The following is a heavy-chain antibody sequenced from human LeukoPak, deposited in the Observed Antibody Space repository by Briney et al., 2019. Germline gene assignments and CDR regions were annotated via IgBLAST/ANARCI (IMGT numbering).Heavy chain of an antibody. CDR1: GFTFSSYE. V-gene: IGHV3-21*01. CDR2: ISSSSSYI. J-gene: IGHJ3*02. D-gene: IGHD1-26*01. Sequence: SGGSLRLSCAASGFTFSSYEMNWVRQAPGKGLEWVSSISSSSSYIYYADSVKGRFTISRDNAKNSLYLQMNSLRAEDTAVYYCVVGANSRDAFDIWGQGAMVTVSS. CDR3: VVGANSRDAFDI.